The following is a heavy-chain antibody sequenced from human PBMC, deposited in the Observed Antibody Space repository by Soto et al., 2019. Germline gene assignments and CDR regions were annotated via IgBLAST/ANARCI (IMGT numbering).Heavy chain of an antibody. CDR1: GYTFTNYA. D-gene: IGHD2-2*01. Sequence: GASVKVSCKASGYTFTNYAVHWVRQAPGQRLEWMGWINAGNGNTRYSQKFQGRVTITRDTSARTAYMELSSLRSEDTAVYYCARGHLAVVPVASWYFYMDVWGKGTKVTVSS. CDR3: ARGHLAVVPVASWYFYMDV. V-gene: IGHV1-3*01. J-gene: IGHJ6*03. CDR2: INAGNGNT.